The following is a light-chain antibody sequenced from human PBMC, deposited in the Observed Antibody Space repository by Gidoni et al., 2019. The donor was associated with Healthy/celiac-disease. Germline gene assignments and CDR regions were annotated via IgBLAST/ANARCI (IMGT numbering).Light chain of an antibody. J-gene: IGKJ2*02. CDR1: QSVLYSSNNKNY. Sequence: DIVMTQSPDSLAVSLGERATINCKSSQSVLYSSNNKNYLAWYQQKPGQPPKLLIYWASTRESGVPDRFSGSGSGTDFTLTISSLQAEDVAVYYCQQYYSTSCTFXQXTKLEIK. CDR3: QQYYSTSCT. V-gene: IGKV4-1*01. CDR2: WAS.